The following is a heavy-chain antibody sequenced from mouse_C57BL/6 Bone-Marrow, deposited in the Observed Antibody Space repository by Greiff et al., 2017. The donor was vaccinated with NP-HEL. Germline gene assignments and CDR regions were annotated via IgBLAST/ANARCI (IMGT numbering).Heavy chain of an antibody. D-gene: IGHD1-1*01. Sequence: QVQLKESGPGLVQPSQSLSITCTVSGFSLTSYGVHWVRQSPGKGLEWLGVIWRGGSTDYNAAFMSRLSITKDNSKSQVFFKMNSLQADDTAIYYCGGVFTTVVENYAMDYWGQGTSVTVSS. CDR2: IWRGGST. CDR3: GGVFTTVVENYAMDY. V-gene: IGHV2-5*01. J-gene: IGHJ4*01. CDR1: GFSLTSYG.